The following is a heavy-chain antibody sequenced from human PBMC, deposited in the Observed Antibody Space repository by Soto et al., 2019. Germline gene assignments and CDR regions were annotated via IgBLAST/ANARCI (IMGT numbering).Heavy chain of an antibody. D-gene: IGHD6-13*01. CDR2: IYYSGST. CDR1: GGSISSSSYY. V-gene: IGHV4-39*01. Sequence: SETLSLTCTVSGGSISSSSYYWGWIRQPPGKGLEWIGSIYYSGSTYYNPSLKSRGTISVDTSKNQFSLKLSSVTAADPAVYCCATDISIAAAVPKGEGCFDPWGQGTLVTVSS. CDR3: ATDISIAAAVPKGEGCFDP. J-gene: IGHJ5*02.